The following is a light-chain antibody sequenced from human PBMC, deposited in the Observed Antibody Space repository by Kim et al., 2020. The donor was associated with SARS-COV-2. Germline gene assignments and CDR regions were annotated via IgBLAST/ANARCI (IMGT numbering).Light chain of an antibody. CDR1: SPRSYY. CDR3: NSRDSSGNLWV. V-gene: IGLV3-19*01. CDR2: GKN. Sequence: LGRTVRITCQGDSPRSYYASWYQQKPGQAPVLVIYGKNNRPSGIPDRFSGSSSGNTASLTITGAQAEDEADYYCNSRDSSGNLWVFGGGTQLTVL. J-gene: IGLJ3*02.